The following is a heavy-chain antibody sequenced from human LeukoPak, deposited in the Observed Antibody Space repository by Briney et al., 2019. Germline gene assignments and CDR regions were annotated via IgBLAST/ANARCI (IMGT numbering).Heavy chain of an antibody. CDR1: GFTFRNYV. J-gene: IGHJ5*02. V-gene: IGHV3-30-3*01. Sequence: GGSLGLSCAASGFTFRNYVIHWVRQAPGKGLEWVAVISYDGSNKYYADSVKGRFTISRDNSKNTLYLQMNSLRAEDTAVYYCARDRGLNWFDPWGQGTLVTVSS. CDR3: ARDRGLNWFDP. CDR2: ISYDGSNK.